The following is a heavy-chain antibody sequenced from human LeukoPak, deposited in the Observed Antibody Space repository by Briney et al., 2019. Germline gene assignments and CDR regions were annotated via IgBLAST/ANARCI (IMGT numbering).Heavy chain of an antibody. Sequence: SGTLSLTCTVSGGSISSYYWSWIRQPPGKGLEWIGYIYYSGGTNYNPSLKSRVTISVDTSKNQFSLKLSSVTAADTAVYYCARRTVTRGVDYWGQGTLVTVSS. CDR2: IYYSGGT. CDR3: ARRTVTRGVDY. J-gene: IGHJ4*02. V-gene: IGHV4-59*08. D-gene: IGHD4-17*01. CDR1: GGSISSYY.